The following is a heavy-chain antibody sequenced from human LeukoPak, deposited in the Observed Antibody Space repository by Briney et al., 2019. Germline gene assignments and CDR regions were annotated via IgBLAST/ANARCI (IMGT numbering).Heavy chain of an antibody. J-gene: IGHJ1*01. Sequence: ASVKVSCKASGGTFSSYAISWVRQAPGQGLEWMERIIPIFGTANYAQKFQGRVTITTDESTSTAYMELSSLRSEDTAVYYCARDRDSSGYPEYFQHWGQGTLVTVSS. CDR2: IIPIFGTA. D-gene: IGHD3-22*01. CDR1: GGTFSSYA. CDR3: ARDRDSSGYPEYFQH. V-gene: IGHV1-69*05.